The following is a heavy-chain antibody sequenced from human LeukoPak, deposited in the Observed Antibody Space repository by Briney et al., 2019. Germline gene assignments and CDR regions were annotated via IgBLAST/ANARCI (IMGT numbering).Heavy chain of an antibody. D-gene: IGHD3-10*01. CDR2: IYTSGST. CDR3: AREHVLLWFGELLGAFDI. CDR1: GGSISSYY. V-gene: IGHV4-4*07. J-gene: IGHJ3*02. Sequence: PSQTLSLTCTVSGGSISSYYWSWIRQPAGKGLEWIGRIYTSGSTNYNPSLKSRVTMSVDTSKNQFSLKLSSVTAADTAVYYCAREHVLLWFGELLGAFDIWGQGTMVTVSS.